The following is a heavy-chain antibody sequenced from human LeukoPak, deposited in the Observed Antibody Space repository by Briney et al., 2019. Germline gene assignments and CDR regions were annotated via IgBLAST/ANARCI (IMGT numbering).Heavy chain of an antibody. CDR2: ISGSGGST. V-gene: IGHV3-23*01. Sequence: PGGSLRLSCAASGFTLSSYAMSWVRQVPGKGLEWVSGISGSGGSTNYADSVKGRFTISRDTSKSTLYLQMNRLRGEDTAIYYCVAYDPLDYWGQGTLVTVSS. CDR3: VAYDPLDY. J-gene: IGHJ4*02. D-gene: IGHD3-16*01. CDR1: GFTLSSYA.